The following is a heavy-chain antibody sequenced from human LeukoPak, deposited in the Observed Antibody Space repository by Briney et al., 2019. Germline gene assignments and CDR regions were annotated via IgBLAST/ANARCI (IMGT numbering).Heavy chain of an antibody. Sequence: GGSLRLSCAASGFTFSSYGMHWVRQAPGEGLEWVAVISYDGSNKYYADSVKGRFTISRDNSKNTLYLQMNSLRAEDTAVYYCAKDYYDSSGYYSYFDYWGQGTLVTVSS. V-gene: IGHV3-30*18. J-gene: IGHJ4*02. D-gene: IGHD3-22*01. CDR2: ISYDGSNK. CDR3: AKDYYDSSGYYSYFDY. CDR1: GFTFSSYG.